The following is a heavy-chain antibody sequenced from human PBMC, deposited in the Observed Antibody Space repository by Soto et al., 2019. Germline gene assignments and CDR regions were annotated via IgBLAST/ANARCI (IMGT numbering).Heavy chain of an antibody. J-gene: IGHJ4*02. CDR1: GFTFSSYA. Sequence: EVQLLESGGGLVQPGGSLRLSCAASGFTFSSYAMSCVRQAPGKGLEWVAAISGSGGSKYYADSVKGRFTISRDKSKNTLYVQMNSLRADDRAVYYCAYRAYYFDYWGQGTLVTVSS. D-gene: IGHD4-4*01. V-gene: IGHV3-23*01. CDR2: ISGSGGSK. CDR3: AYRAYYFDY.